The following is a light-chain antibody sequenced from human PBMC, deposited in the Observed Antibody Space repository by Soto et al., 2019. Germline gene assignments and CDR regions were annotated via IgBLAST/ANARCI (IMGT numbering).Light chain of an antibody. Sequence: ENVLTQSPITLSLSPGETATLSCRASQSIGNYLAWYQQKPGQAPRLLIYDASNRATGIPARFSGSGSETDFTLTIASLEVEDSAVYYCQQRNFCPLTLGPGTRVEIK. CDR3: QQRNFCPLT. CDR1: QSIGNY. V-gene: IGKV3-11*01. J-gene: IGKJ3*01. CDR2: DAS.